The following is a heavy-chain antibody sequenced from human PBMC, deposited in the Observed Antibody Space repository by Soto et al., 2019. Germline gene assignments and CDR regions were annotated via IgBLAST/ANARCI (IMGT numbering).Heavy chain of an antibody. CDR3: ARVKEIVVVTAIQNWFDP. D-gene: IGHD2-21*02. Sequence: SETLSLTCTVSGGSISSYYWSWIRQPPGKGLEWIGYIYYSGSTNYNPSLKSRVTISVDTSKNQFSLKLSSVTAADTVVYYCARVKEIVVVTAIQNWFDPWSQGTLVTV. CDR1: GGSISSYY. J-gene: IGHJ5*02. V-gene: IGHV4-59*01. CDR2: IYYSGST.